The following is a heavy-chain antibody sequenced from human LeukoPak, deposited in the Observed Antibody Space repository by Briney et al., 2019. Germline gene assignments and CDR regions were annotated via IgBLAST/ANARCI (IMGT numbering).Heavy chain of an antibody. V-gene: IGHV3-48*01. J-gene: IGHJ6*02. CDR1: GFTFSSYA. Sequence: GGSLRLSCAASGFTFSSYAMNWVRQAPGKGLEWLSYISTTSGTIYYADSVKGRFTISRDNAKNSLSLQMNSLRAEDTAVYYCARTTPNYDFWSGYGGMDVWGQGTTVTVSS. CDR2: ISTTSGTI. CDR3: ARTTPNYDFWSGYGGMDV. D-gene: IGHD3-3*01.